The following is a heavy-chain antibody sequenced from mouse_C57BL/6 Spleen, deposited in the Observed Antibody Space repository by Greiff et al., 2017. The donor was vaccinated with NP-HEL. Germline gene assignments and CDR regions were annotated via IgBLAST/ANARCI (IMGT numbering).Heavy chain of an antibody. J-gene: IGHJ4*01. CDR2: INPSSGYT. Sequence: QVQLKESGAELAKPGASVKLSCKASGYTFTSYWMHWVKQRPGQGLEWIGYINPSSGYTKYNQKFKDKATLTADKPSSTAYMQLSSLTYEDSAVYYCARKGDFYAMDYWGQGTSVTVSS. CDR3: ARKGDFYAMDY. CDR1: GYTFTSYW. V-gene: IGHV1-7*01.